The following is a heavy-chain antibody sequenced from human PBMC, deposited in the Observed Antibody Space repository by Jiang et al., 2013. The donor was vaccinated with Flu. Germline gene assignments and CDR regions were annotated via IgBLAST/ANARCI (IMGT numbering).Heavy chain of an antibody. CDR1: GYTFTSYG. J-gene: IGHJ6*02. Sequence: SGAEVKKPGASVKVSCKASGYTFTSYGISWVRQAPGQGLEWMGWISAYNGNTNYAQKLQGRVTMTTDTSTSTAYMELRSLRSDDTAVYYCARVNYYDSSGYYNYYYYGMDVWGQGPRSPSP. V-gene: IGHV1-18*01. CDR3: ARVNYYDSSGYYNYYYYGMDV. D-gene: IGHD3-22*01. CDR2: ISAYNGNT.